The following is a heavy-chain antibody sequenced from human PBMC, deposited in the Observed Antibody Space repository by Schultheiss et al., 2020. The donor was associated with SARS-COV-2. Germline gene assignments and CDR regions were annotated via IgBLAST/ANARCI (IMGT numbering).Heavy chain of an antibody. J-gene: IGHJ4*02. V-gene: IGHV4-59*01. D-gene: IGHD5-24*01. CDR1: GGSISSYY. Sequence: SQTLSLTCTVSGGSISSYYWSWIRQPPGKGLEWIGYIYHSGSTNYNPSLKSRVTISVDTSKNQFSLKLSSVTAADTAVYYCARDRARDGYNQGFDYWGQGTLVTVSS. CDR3: ARDRARDGYNQGFDY. CDR2: IYHSGST.